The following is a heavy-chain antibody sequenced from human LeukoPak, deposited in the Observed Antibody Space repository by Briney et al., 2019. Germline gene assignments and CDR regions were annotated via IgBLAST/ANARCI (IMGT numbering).Heavy chain of an antibody. D-gene: IGHD3-3*01. CDR1: GFTFSSYS. CDR2: ISSSSSYI. V-gene: IGHV3-21*01. Sequence: GGSLSLPCGASGFTFSSYSMNWVRQAPGKGLEWISSISSSSSYIYYADSVKGRFTISRDNAKNSLYLQLNSLRAEDTAVYYCARATYYDFWSGYSWVNWFDPWGQGTLVTVSS. CDR3: ARATYYDFWSGYSWVNWFDP. J-gene: IGHJ5*02.